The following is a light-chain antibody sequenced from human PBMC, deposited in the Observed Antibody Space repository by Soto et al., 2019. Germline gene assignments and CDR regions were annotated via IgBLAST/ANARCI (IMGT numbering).Light chain of an antibody. CDR1: SSDVGGYNY. CDR2: EVT. CDR3: SSYGGNNNLV. V-gene: IGLV2-8*01. J-gene: IGLJ2*01. Sequence: QSVLTQPPSASGSPGQSVAISCTGTSSDVGGYNYVSWYQQHPGKAPKLMIYEVTKRPSGVPDRFSGSKSGNTAPLTVSGRQAEDEADYYCSSYGGNNNLVFGGGTKLTVL.